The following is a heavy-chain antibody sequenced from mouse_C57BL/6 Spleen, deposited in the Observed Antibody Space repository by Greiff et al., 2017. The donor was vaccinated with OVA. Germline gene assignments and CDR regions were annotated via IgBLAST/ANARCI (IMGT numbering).Heavy chain of an antibody. CDR3: ARGLLLTFDY. J-gene: IGHJ2*01. CDR1: GYTFTSYW. V-gene: IGHV1-69*01. Sequence: QVQLQQPGAELVMPGASVKLSCKASGYTFTSYWMHWVKQRPGQGLEWIGEIDPSDCYTNYKQKFKGKSTLTVDKSSSTAYRQLSRLTSEDSAVYYCARGLLLTFDYWGQGTTLTVSS. CDR2: IDPSDCYT. D-gene: IGHD2-3*01.